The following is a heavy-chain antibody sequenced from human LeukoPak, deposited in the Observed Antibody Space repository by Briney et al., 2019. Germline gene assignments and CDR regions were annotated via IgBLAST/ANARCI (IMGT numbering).Heavy chain of an antibody. J-gene: IGHJ6*03. D-gene: IGHD2-2*02. V-gene: IGHV3-20*04. CDR2: INWNGGST. CDR1: GFTFDDYG. CDR3: ARAIPIRHPRDYYYMDV. Sequence: PGGSLRLSCAACGFTFDDYGMSWVRHAPGKGLEWVSGINWNGGSTGYADSVKGRFTISRDNAKNSLYLQMNSLRAEDTALYYCARAIPIRHPRDYYYMDVWGKGTTVTVSS.